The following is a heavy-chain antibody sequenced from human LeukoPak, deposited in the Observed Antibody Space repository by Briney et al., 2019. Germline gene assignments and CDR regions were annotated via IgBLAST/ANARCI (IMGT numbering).Heavy chain of an antibody. V-gene: IGHV3-53*01. CDR3: AARKVRGVWFYLDY. J-gene: IGHJ4*02. D-gene: IGHD3-10*01. CDR2: IYDDNT. Sequence: GGSLRLSCAASGFTVSSNYMSWVRQAPGKGLEWVSTIYDDNTYYADSVKGRFAISTDNSKNTLYLQMNSLRVEDTAVYFCAARKVRGVWFYLDYWGQGTLVTVSS. CDR1: GFTVSSNY.